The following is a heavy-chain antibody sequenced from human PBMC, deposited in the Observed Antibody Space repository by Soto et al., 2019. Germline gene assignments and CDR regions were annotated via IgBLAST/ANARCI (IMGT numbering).Heavy chain of an antibody. CDR2: INHSGST. CDR1: GGSFSGYY. J-gene: IGHJ4*02. Sequence: SATLSLTCAVYGGSFSGYYWSWIRQPPRKGLEWIGEINHSGSTNYNPSLKSRVTISVDKSKNQFSLKLSSVTAADTAVYYCARRKRISFDIAVAGTTNDYWGQGTLVTVSS. D-gene: IGHD6-19*01. V-gene: IGHV4-34*01. CDR3: ARRKRISFDIAVAGTTNDY.